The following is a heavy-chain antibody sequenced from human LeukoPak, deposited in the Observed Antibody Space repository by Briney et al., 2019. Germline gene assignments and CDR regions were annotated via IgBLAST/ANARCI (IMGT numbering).Heavy chain of an antibody. J-gene: IGHJ4*02. CDR3: ARDSIVGATFDY. V-gene: IGHV3-30*04. Sequence: GGSLRLSCAASGFTFSSYAMHWVRQAPGKGLEWVAVISYDGRNKYYADSVKGRFTISRDNSKNTLYLQMNSLRAEDTAVYYCARDSIVGATFDYWGQGTLVTVSS. D-gene: IGHD1-26*01. CDR2: ISYDGRNK. CDR1: GFTFSSYA.